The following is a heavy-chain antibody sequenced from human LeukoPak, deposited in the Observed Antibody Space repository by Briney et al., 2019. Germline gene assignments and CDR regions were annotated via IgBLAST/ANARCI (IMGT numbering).Heavy chain of an antibody. CDR2: INPNSGAT. CDR3: ARDPITMIVVDDAFDI. CDR1: GYTFNGYY. Sequence: ASVKVSCKASGYTFNGYYMYWVRQAPGQGLEWMGWINPNSGATNYAQKFQGRVTMTRDTSISTAYMELSRLRSDDTAVYYCARDPITMIVVDDAFDIWGQGTMVTVSS. D-gene: IGHD3-22*01. J-gene: IGHJ3*02. V-gene: IGHV1-2*02.